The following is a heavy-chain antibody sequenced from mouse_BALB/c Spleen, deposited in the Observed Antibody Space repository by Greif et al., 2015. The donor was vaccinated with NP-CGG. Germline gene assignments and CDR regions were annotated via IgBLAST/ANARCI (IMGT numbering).Heavy chain of an antibody. CDR1: GYTFTDYN. CDR3: ARTGDDGYYYAMDY. Sequence: EVQLQQSGPELVKPGASVKISCKASGYTFTDYNMHWVKQSHGESLEWIGYIYPYNGGTGYNQKFKSKATLTVDNSSSTAYMELRSLTSEDSAVYYCARTGDDGYYYAMDYWGQGTSVTVSS. J-gene: IGHJ4*01. D-gene: IGHD2-3*01. V-gene: IGHV1S29*02. CDR2: IYPYNGGT.